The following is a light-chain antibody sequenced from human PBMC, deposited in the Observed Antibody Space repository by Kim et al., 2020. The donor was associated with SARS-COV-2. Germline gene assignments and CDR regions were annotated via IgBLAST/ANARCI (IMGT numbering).Light chain of an antibody. CDR1: KLGDKY. V-gene: IGLV3-1*01. Sequence: SYELTQPPSLSVSPGQTASITCSGDKLGDKYASWYQQRPGQSPVLVIYLDTKRPSGIPERFSGALSGNTATLTISGTQALDEADYYCQAWDSSTANWVFGGGTKLTVL. CDR3: QAWDSSTANWV. CDR2: LDT. J-gene: IGLJ3*02.